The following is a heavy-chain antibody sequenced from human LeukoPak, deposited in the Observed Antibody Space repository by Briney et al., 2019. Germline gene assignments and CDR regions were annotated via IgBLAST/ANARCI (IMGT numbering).Heavy chain of an antibody. J-gene: IGHJ3*02. D-gene: IGHD3-3*01. CDR1: GFTFSSYS. CDR3: ARDITYDFWSGYYGNDAFDI. CDR2: ISSSSSYI. V-gene: IGHV3-21*01. Sequence: KTGGSLRLSCAASGFTFSSYSMNWVRQAPGKGLEWVSSISSSSSYIYYADSVKGRFTISRDNAKNSLYLQMNSLRAEDTAVYYCARDITYDFWSGYYGNDAFDIWGQGTMVTVS.